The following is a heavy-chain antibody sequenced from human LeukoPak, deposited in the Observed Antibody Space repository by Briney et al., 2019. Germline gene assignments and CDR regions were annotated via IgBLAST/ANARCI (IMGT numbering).Heavy chain of an antibody. Sequence: GGSLRLSCAASGFTFSTYWMSWVRQAPGKGLEWVANIKQDGSEKYYVDSVKGRFTISRDNAKNSMYMQMNSLRAEDTAVYYCARGGTYYYDNSGYWKYWGQGTLVTVSS. D-gene: IGHD3-22*01. V-gene: IGHV3-7*04. CDR2: IKQDGSEK. CDR3: ARGGTYYYDNSGYWKY. J-gene: IGHJ4*02. CDR1: GFTFSTYW.